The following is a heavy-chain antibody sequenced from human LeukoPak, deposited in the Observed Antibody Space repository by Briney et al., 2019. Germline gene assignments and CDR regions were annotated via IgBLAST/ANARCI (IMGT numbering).Heavy chain of an antibody. V-gene: IGHV4-61*02. Sequence: SQTLSRTCTVSGGSISSGSYYWRWIRQPAGKGLEWIGRIYTSGSTNYNPSLKSRVTISVDTSKNQFSLKLSSVTAADTAVYYCARDKGRGGCSGGSCYEDAFDIWGQGTMVTVSS. CDR1: GGSISSGSYY. CDR3: ARDKGRGGCSGGSCYEDAFDI. CDR2: IYTSGST. J-gene: IGHJ3*02. D-gene: IGHD2-15*01.